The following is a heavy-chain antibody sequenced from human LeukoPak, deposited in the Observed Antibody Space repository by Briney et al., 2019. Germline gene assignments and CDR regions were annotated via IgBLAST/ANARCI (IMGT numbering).Heavy chain of an antibody. CDR1: GGSFNTYT. V-gene: IGHV1-69*06. CDR2: TIPMFGAT. D-gene: IGHD3/OR15-3a*01. CDR3: ASGSQFSPGSRDYQYYMDV. J-gene: IGHJ6*03. Sequence: GASVKVSCKASGGSFNTYTISWVRQAPGQGLEWMGGTIPMFGATHYAQKFQDRVTITAYKPTTTAYMELSSLRSEDTAIYYCASGSQFSPGSRDYQYYMDVWGKGTTVTVSS.